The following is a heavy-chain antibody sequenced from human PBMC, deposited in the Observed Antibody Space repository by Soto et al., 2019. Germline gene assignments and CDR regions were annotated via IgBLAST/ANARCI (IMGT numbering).Heavy chain of an antibody. D-gene: IGHD6-13*01. J-gene: IGHJ6*02. CDR3: ARQRSSNSWITDRGYCDYCIDG. V-gene: IGHV5-51*01. Sequence: GESLKIPCKGSGYSFTSYWIGWVRQMPGKGLEWMGIIYPGDSDTRHSTSFQGQVTLSADKSISTAYLPWSSLKASDTPMYYCARQRSSNSWITDRGYCDYCIDGWGQGTTVTVSS. CDR2: IYPGDSDT. CDR1: GYSFTSYW.